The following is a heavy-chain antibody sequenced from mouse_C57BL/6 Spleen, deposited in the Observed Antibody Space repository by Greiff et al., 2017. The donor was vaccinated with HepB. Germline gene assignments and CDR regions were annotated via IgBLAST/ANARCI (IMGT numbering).Heavy chain of an antibody. CDR2: INPGSGGT. D-gene: IGHD3-2*02. V-gene: IGHV1-54*01. Sequence: VQLQQSGAELVRPGTSVKVSCKASGYAFTNYLIEWVKQRPGQGLEWIGVINPGSGGTNYNEKFKGKATLTVDTSSSTAYMQLSSLTSEDSAVYYCARGVAQALFDYWGQGTTLTVSS. J-gene: IGHJ2*01. CDR3: ARGVAQALFDY. CDR1: GYAFTNYL.